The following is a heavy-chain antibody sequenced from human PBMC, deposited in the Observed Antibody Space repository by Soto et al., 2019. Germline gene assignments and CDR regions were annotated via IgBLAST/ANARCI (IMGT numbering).Heavy chain of an antibody. V-gene: IGHV4-59*01. CDR1: GGSISSYY. D-gene: IGHD2-15*01. CDR2: IYYSGST. Sequence: QVQLQESGPGLVKPSETLSLTCTVSGGSISSYYWSWIRQPPGKGLEWIGYIYYSGSTNYNPSRNSRVTISVDTPKTQCALKLSSVTAADTAVYYCASTRCSGGSCYPRWFDPWGQGTLFTVSS. J-gene: IGHJ5*02. CDR3: ASTRCSGGSCYPRWFDP.